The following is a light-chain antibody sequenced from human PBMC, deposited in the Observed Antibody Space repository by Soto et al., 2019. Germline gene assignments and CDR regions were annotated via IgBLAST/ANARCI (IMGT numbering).Light chain of an antibody. V-gene: IGKV1-39*01. Sequence: DIQMTQSPSSLSASVGDRVTITCRARQSISSYLNWYQKKPGKDPKLLIYAASSLQSGVPSRFRGSGSGTDFTLNISSLQPEDFATYYCHQSYSTPWTFGQGTKVDIK. CDR3: HQSYSTPWT. J-gene: IGKJ1*01. CDR2: AAS. CDR1: QSISSY.